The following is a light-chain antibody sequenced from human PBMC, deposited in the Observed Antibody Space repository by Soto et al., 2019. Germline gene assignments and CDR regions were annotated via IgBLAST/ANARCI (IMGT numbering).Light chain of an antibody. CDR1: QSIRGY. Sequence: EIQMTQSPCSLSASVLGSVTITFRASQSIRGYLNWYQQKPGKAPKPLIYTASTLHRGVPSRFSGSASATDFTLTISSLQPDDFGTYYCQQGYTTPITFGQGTRREIK. V-gene: IGKV1-39*01. CDR2: TAS. J-gene: IGKJ5*01. CDR3: QQGYTTPIT.